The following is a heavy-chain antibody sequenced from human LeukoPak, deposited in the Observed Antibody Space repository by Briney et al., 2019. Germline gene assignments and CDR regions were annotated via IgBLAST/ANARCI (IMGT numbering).Heavy chain of an antibody. CDR1: GFTFSSYA. D-gene: IGHD3-10*01. CDR3: AKGYGSGSLDY. J-gene: IGHJ4*02. V-gene: IGHV3-30*04. Sequence: GGSLRLSCAASGFTFSSYAMHWVRQAPGKGLEWVAVISYDGSNKYYADSVKGRFTISRDNSKNTLYLQMNSLRAEDTAVYCCAKGYGSGSLDYWGQGTLVTVSS. CDR2: ISYDGSNK.